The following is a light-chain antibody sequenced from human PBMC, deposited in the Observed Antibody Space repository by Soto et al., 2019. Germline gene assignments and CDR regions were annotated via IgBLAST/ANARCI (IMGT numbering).Light chain of an antibody. V-gene: IGLV1-40*01. CDR2: GNS. Sequence: QSVLTQPPSVSGAPGQRVTISCTGSSSNIGAGYDVHWYQQLPGTAPKLLLYGNSNRPSGVPDRFSGSKSGTSASLAITGLQAEHEADYYCQSYDSSLSGTYVFGNGTKLTVL. J-gene: IGLJ1*01. CDR1: SSNIGAGYD. CDR3: QSYDSSLSGTYV.